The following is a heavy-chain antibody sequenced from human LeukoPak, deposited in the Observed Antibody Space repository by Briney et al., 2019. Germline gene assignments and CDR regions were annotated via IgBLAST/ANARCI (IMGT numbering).Heavy chain of an antibody. V-gene: IGHV3-23*01. Sequence: GGSLRLSCAASGFTFSTSAISWVRQAPGKGLEWLSAISGSGGSTYYADSVKGRFTVSRDNSKNTLYLQINTLRAEDAAVYYCAKGAGPLAAAGRATDSWGQGTLVIVSS. J-gene: IGHJ4*02. CDR2: ISGSGGST. D-gene: IGHD6-13*01. CDR3: AKGAGPLAAAGRATDS. CDR1: GFTFSTSA.